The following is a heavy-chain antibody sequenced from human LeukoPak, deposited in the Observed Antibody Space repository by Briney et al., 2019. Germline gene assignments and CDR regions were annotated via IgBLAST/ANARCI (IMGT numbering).Heavy chain of an antibody. Sequence: SETLSLTCTVSGGSISSYYWSWIRQPPGKGLEWIGYIYYSGSTNYNPSLKSRVTISVDTSKNQFSLKLSSVTAADTAVYYCARGGRSDFWSGYLYYWGQGTLVTVSS. CDR2: IYYSGST. CDR3: ARGGRSDFWSGYLYY. CDR1: GGSISSYY. J-gene: IGHJ4*02. D-gene: IGHD3-3*01. V-gene: IGHV4-59*01.